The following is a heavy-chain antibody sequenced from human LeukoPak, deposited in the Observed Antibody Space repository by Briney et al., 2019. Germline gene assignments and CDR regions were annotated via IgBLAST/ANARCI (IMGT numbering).Heavy chain of an antibody. CDR2: ITRSCSP. V-gene: IGHV3-23*01. Sequence: GWSVRLSRVASGCPFSQTAMTWAGQPPGQGGEWVSVITRSCSPYYAESVKRRFTISRNNARNTVYLQLNSLRNEDTALYYCAKEHLKYANDNRGSFDYWGQGTLVTVSS. J-gene: IGHJ4*02. CDR3: AKEHLKYANDNRGSFDY. CDR1: GCPFSQTA. D-gene: IGHD3-22*01.